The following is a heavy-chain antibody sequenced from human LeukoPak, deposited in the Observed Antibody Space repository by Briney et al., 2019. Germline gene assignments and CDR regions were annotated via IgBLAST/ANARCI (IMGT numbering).Heavy chain of an antibody. D-gene: IGHD3-9*01. CDR3: ARVLRYFDWTMGY. CDR1: GYTFTGYY. CDR2: NNPNSGGT. J-gene: IGHJ4*02. V-gene: IGHV1-2*02. Sequence: ASVKVSCKASGYTFTGYYMHWVRQAPGQGLEWIGWNNPNSGGTNYAQKFQGRVTMTRDTSISTAYMELSRLRSDDTAVYYCARVLRYFDWTMGYWGQGTLVTVSS.